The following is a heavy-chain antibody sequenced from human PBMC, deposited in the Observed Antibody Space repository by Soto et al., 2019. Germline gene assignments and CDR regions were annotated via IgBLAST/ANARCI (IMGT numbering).Heavy chain of an antibody. CDR3: ARLVSRCSNGVCYYDYYYGTDV. CDR2: IGPSYYYT. CDR1: GXSFTSYW. J-gene: IGHJ6*02. D-gene: IGHD2-8*01. Sequence: LRISSKSSGXSFTSYWFNLVRQMPGKGLGWVGRIGPSYYYTNYSPSFQGHVTISADKSISTAYLQWSSLKASDTAMYYCARLVSRCSNGVCYYDYYYGTDVWGQGTTVTVSS. V-gene: IGHV5-10-1*01.